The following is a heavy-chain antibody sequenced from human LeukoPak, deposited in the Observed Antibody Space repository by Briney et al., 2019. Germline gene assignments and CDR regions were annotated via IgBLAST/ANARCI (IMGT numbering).Heavy chain of an antibody. Sequence: GGSLRLSCAASGFTFSNYWMSWVRQAPGRGLEWVANINQDGSEKHCVDSLKGRFTISRDNAKNSLYLHVNSLRAEDTAVYYCARDHVTSRLVFDNWGRGTIVTVSS. CDR3: ARDHVTSRLVFDN. D-gene: IGHD3-16*01. J-gene: IGHJ3*02. V-gene: IGHV3-7*01. CDR1: GFTFSNYW. CDR2: INQDGSEK.